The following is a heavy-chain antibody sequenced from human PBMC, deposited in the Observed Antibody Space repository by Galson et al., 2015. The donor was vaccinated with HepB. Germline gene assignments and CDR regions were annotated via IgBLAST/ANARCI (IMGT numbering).Heavy chain of an antibody. CDR1: GFTFSSYA. V-gene: IGHV3-30-3*01. Sequence: SLRLSCAASGFTFSSYAMHWVRQAPGKGLEWVAVISYDGSNKYYADSVKGRFTISRDNSKNTLYLQMNSLRAEDTAVYYCARDIVLMVYAIHYYGMDVWGQGTTVTVSS. CDR2: ISYDGSNK. CDR3: ARDIVLMVYAIHYYGMDV. J-gene: IGHJ6*02. D-gene: IGHD2-8*01.